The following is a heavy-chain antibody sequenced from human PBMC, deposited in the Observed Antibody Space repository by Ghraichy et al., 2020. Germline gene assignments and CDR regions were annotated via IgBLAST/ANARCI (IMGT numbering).Heavy chain of an antibody. V-gene: IGHV3-7*01. Sequence: GGELRLSCAASGFAYSSYWMNWVRQAPGKGLEWVAYIKYDGSAEYYVDSVKGRFGISRDNAKNSLFLQMNSLRAEDTAVYYCARGWGRFDYWGQGTLVTVSS. CDR3: ARGWGRFDY. J-gene: IGHJ4*02. CDR2: IKYDGSAE. D-gene: IGHD2-21*02. CDR1: GFAYSSYW.